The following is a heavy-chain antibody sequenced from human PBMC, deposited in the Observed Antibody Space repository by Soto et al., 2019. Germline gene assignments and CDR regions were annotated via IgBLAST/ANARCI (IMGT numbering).Heavy chain of an antibody. CDR2: SIPIFGTA. J-gene: IGHJ3*02. CDR1: GGTFSSYA. Sequence: QVQLVQSGAEVKKPGSSVKVSCKASGGTFSSYAISWVRQAPGQGLEWMGGSIPIFGTANYAQKFQGRVKITADESTSTAYMELSSLSSEDTAVYYCASGVAMATTHDAFDIWGQGTMVTVSS. V-gene: IGHV1-69*12. CDR3: ASGVAMATTHDAFDI. D-gene: IGHD2-21*01.